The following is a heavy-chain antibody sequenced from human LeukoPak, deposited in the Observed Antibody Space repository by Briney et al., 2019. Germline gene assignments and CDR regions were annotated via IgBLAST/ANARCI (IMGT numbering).Heavy chain of an antibody. CDR1: GGSISSGSYY. CDR2: IYTSGST. V-gene: IGHV4-61*02. Sequence: SETLSLTCTVSGGSISSGSYYWSWIRQPAGKGLEWIGRIYTSGSTNYNPSLKCRVTISVDTSKNQFSLKLSSVTAADTAVYYCARDGRVGSTSSWYYYYGMDVWGQGTTVTVSS. D-gene: IGHD2-2*01. J-gene: IGHJ6*02. CDR3: ARDGRVGSTSSWYYYYGMDV.